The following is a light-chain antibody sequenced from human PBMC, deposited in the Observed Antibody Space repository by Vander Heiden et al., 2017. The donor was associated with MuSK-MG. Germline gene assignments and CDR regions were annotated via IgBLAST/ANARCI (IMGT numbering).Light chain of an antibody. J-gene: IGLJ2*01. CDR1: SSDVGGYNY. CDR3: SSSTSSRTRV. Sequence: QSALTQPASVSGSPGQSITISCTGTSSDVGGYNYVSWYQQHPGKAPKLSSEDVSNRPSGVYNRFSGSKSGTTESLTISGLQAEDEAYYDCSSSTSSRTRVFGGGTKLTVL. CDR2: DVS. V-gene: IGLV2-14*03.